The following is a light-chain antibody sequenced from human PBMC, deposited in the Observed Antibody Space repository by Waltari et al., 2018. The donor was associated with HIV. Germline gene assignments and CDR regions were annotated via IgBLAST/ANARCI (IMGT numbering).Light chain of an antibody. CDR2: GNS. Sequence: QSDLTQPPSVSGAPGQRFTISCSGVSAGYDVHWYQQLPGTAPKLLIYGNSNRPSGVPDRFSGSKSGPVASLAITGLQAEDEADYYCQSYDSSLSSSVFGGGTRLTVL. J-gene: IGLJ2*01. V-gene: IGLV1-40*01. CDR3: QSYDSSLSSSV. CDR1: SAGYD.